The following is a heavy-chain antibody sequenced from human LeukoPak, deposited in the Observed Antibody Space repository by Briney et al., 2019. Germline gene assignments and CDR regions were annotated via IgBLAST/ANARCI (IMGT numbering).Heavy chain of an antibody. D-gene: IGHD3-10*01. Sequence: SETLSLTCAVYGGSFSGYYWSWIRQPPGKGLEWIGEINHSGSTNYNPSLKSRVTISVDTSKNQFSLKLSSVTAADRAVYYCALPREWFGPRRAFDIWGKGTMVTVSS. CDR2: INHSGST. J-gene: IGHJ3*02. CDR1: GGSFSGYY. V-gene: IGHV4-34*01. CDR3: ALPREWFGPRRAFDI.